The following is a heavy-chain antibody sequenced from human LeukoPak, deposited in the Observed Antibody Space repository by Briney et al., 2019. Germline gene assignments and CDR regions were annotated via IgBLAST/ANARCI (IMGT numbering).Heavy chain of an antibody. CDR3: AKLWGWRTHIDS. J-gene: IGHJ4*02. V-gene: IGHV3-66*02. CDR1: GLFVSDSY. CDR2: IYAGGST. Sequence: GGSLRLSCTASGLFVSDSYMIWVRRAPGKGLEWVSIIYAGGSTYYTDSVKGRFTISRDNSNNTVYLQMNSLKIEDTAVYYCAKLWGWRTHIDSWGQGTVVTVSS. D-gene: IGHD3-3*01.